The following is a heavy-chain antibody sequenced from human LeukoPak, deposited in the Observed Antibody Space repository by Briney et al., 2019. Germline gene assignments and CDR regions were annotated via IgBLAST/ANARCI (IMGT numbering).Heavy chain of an antibody. CDR1: GFTFSSYA. V-gene: IGHV3-23*01. CDR2: ISGSGGST. Sequence: GGSLRLSCAASGFTFSSYAMSWVRQAPGKGLEWVSAISGSGGSTYYADSVKGRFTISRDNSKNTLYLQMNSLRAEDTAVYCCAKWGRGNYYDSSGYVDWGQGTLVTVSP. D-gene: IGHD3-22*01. CDR3: AKWGRGNYYDSSGYVD. J-gene: IGHJ4*02.